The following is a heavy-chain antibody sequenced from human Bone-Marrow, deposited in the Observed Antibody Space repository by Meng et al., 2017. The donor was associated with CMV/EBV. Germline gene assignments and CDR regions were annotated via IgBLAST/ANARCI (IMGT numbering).Heavy chain of an antibody. D-gene: IGHD2-2*02. Sequence: LKISCAASGFSINNYWMSWARQAPGKGLEWVATINPDEGEKYYVDSVRGRFTISRDNAKNSAHLQMNNLRVEDTAVYYCASLVVVPAAIPYYYGMDVWGQGTTVTVSS. CDR2: INPDEGEK. J-gene: IGHJ6*02. CDR1: GFSINNYW. V-gene: IGHV3-7*01. CDR3: ASLVVVPAAIPYYYGMDV.